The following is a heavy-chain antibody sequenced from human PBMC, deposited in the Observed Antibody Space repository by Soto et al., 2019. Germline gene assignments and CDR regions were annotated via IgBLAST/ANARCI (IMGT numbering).Heavy chain of an antibody. V-gene: IGHV3-53*01. Sequence: EVPLVESGGGLIQPGGSLRLSCAVSGFTVSNNYMSWVRQAPGKGLEGVSVIYSGGYTAYGDSVKGRFTISRDNSKNPLYPKMNTRGTGDAAVFYCAMTPGGGGYWGQGTLVTVSS. J-gene: IGHJ4*02. CDR2: IYSGGYT. D-gene: IGHD4-17*01. CDR1: GFTVSNNY. CDR3: AMTPGGGGY.